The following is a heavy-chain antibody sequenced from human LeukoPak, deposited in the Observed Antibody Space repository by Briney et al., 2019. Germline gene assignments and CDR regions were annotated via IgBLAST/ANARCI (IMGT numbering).Heavy chain of an antibody. J-gene: IGHJ4*02. Sequence: GGSLRLSRAASGFTLSSYLMGLGRQAPGEGLGWGSSIPSSSSYIFHADSLKGRFTISRDNAKNSLFLQMNSLRAEDTAVYYCARVGDYYDSPGYYNFDYWGQGTLVSVSS. CDR3: ARVGDYYDSPGYYNFDY. CDR2: IPSSSSYI. CDR1: GFTLSSYL. D-gene: IGHD3-22*01. V-gene: IGHV3-21*01.